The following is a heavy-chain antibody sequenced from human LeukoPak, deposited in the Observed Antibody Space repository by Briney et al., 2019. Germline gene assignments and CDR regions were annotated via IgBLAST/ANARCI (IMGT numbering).Heavy chain of an antibody. J-gene: IGHJ4*02. V-gene: IGHV4-34*01. CDR1: GGSFSGYY. CDR3: ARRAASKYYYGSGSYYNDY. D-gene: IGHD3-10*01. Sequence: PSETLSLTCAVYGGSFSGYYWSWIRQPPGKGLEWIGEINHSGSTNYNPSPKSRVTISVDTSKNQFSLKLSSVTAADTAVYYCARRAASKYYYGSGSYYNDYWGQGTLVTVSS. CDR2: INHSGST.